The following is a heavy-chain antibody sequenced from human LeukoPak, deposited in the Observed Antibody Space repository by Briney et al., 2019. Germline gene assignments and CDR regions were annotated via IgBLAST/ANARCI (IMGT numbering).Heavy chain of an antibody. CDR1: GFTFSSYG. V-gene: IGHV3-33*01. CDR3: ARAGYCSGGTCYKWNAFDI. Sequence: GRSLRLSCAASGFTFSSYGMHWVRQAPGKGLEWVAVIWYDGSNKYYADSVKGRFTISRDNSKNTLYLQMNSLRAEDTAVYYCARAGYCSGGTCYKWNAFDIWGQGTMVTVSS. D-gene: IGHD2-15*01. CDR2: IWYDGSNK. J-gene: IGHJ3*02.